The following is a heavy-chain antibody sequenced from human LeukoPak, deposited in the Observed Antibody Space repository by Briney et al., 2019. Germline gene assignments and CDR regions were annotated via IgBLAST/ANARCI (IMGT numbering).Heavy chain of an antibody. CDR3: ARLALGYCSGGTCPYYFDH. CDR1: GGSISSYY. CDR2: IFDTGST. Sequence: SETLSLTCTVSGGSISSYYWSWIRQPPGKGLEWIGYIFDTGSTDYNPSLKSRVTISVDTSKNQFSLKLTSVTAADSAVYYCARLALGYCSGGTCPYYFDHWGQGTLVTVSS. D-gene: IGHD2-15*01. V-gene: IGHV4-59*01. J-gene: IGHJ4*02.